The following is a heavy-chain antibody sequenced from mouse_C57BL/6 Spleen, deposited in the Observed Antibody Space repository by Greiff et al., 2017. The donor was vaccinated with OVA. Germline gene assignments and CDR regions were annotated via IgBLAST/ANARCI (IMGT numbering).Heavy chain of an antibody. V-gene: IGHV1-52*01. CDR3: AMITGERYYFDY. D-gene: IGHD2-4*01. J-gene: IGHJ2*01. CDR2: IDPSDSET. CDR1: GYTFTSYW. Sequence: QVQLLQPGAELVRPGSSVKLSCKASGYTFTSYWMHWVKQRPIQGLEWIGNIDPSDSETHYNQKFKDKATLTVDKSSSTAYMQLSSLTSEDSAVYYCAMITGERYYFDYWGQGTTLTVSS.